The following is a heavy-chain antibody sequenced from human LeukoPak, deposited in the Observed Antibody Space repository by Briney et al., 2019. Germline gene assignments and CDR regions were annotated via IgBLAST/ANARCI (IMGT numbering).Heavy chain of an antibody. V-gene: IGHV4-59*01. CDR1: GGSISSYY. D-gene: IGHD6-19*01. J-gene: IGHJ4*02. Sequence: SETLSLTCTVSGGSISSYYWSWVRQPPGKGLEWIGYIYYSGSTNYNPSLKSRVTISVDTSKNQFSLKLSSVTAADTAVYYCARGGAVAGANFDYWGQGTLVTVSS. CDR2: IYYSGST. CDR3: ARGGAVAGANFDY.